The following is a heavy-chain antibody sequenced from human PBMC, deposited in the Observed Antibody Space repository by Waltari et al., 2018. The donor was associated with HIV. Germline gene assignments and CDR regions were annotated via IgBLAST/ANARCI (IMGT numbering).Heavy chain of an antibody. CDR2: ISGSGGST. CDR3: AKDKSAAAGTSRGDFDY. V-gene: IGHV3-23*01. Sequence: EVQLLESGGGLVQPGGSLRLSCAASGFTFSSYAMSWVRTAPGKGLEWVSAISGSGGSTYYADSVKGRFTISRDNSKNTLYLQMNSLRAEDTAVYYCAKDKSAAAGTSRGDFDYWGQGTLVTVSS. CDR1: GFTFSSYA. D-gene: IGHD6-13*01. J-gene: IGHJ4*02.